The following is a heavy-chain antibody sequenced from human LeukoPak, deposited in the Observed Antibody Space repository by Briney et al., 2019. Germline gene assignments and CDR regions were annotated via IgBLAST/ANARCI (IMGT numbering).Heavy chain of an antibody. J-gene: IGHJ5*02. CDR1: GYPFTKWE. V-gene: IGHV1-8*01. D-gene: IGHD1-14*01. CDR2: VHPDNGNT. Sequence: ASEEVSCKTSGYPFTKWEINWVRQAAGQGLEWLGWVHPDNGNTYYAQRFRGRVTMSRDTSTTTAYMGLSGLRSNDTAVYFCATGPRNDPWGQGTLVTVSS. CDR3: ATGPRNDP.